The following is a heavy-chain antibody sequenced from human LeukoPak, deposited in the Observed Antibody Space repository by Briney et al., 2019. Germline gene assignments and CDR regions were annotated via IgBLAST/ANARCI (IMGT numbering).Heavy chain of an antibody. CDR3: ARGGWRLDY. D-gene: IGHD2-15*01. Sequence: SETLSLTCTVSGGSISSYYWSWIRQPPGKGLEWIGYIYYTGTTNYNPSLKSRVTISVDTSKNQCSLKLSSVTAADTAVYYCARGGWRLDYWGQGTLVTVSS. CDR2: IYYTGTT. V-gene: IGHV4-59*01. J-gene: IGHJ4*02. CDR1: GGSISSYY.